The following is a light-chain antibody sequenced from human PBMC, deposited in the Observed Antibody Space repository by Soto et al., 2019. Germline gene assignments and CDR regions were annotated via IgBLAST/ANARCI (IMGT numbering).Light chain of an antibody. Sequence: QSALTQPPSASGSPGQSVTISCTGTSSDVGGYNYVSWYQQHPGKAPKLLIYEVSKRPSGVPDRFSGSKSGNTASLTVSGLQAEDEADYYCNSYAGSNNCVFGGGTQLTVL. CDR2: EVS. V-gene: IGLV2-8*01. CDR3: NSYAGSNNCV. J-gene: IGLJ3*02. CDR1: SSDVGGYNY.